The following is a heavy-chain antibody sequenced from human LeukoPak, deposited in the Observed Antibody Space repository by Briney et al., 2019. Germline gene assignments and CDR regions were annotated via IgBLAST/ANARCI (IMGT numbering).Heavy chain of an antibody. CDR1: GGTFSSYA. CDR3: ARADEAMAYDY. V-gene: IGHV1-69*04. Sequence: SVKVSCKASGGTFSSYAISWVRQAPGQGLEWIGRIIPILGIANYAQKFQGRVTITADKSTSTAYMELSSLRSEDTAVYYCARADEAMAYDYWGQGTLVTVSS. J-gene: IGHJ4*02. D-gene: IGHD5-18*01. CDR2: IIPILGIA.